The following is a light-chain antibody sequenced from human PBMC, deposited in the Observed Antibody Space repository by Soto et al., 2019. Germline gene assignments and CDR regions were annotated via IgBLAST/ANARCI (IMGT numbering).Light chain of an antibody. V-gene: IGKV1-5*03. J-gene: IGKJ1*01. CDR2: KAS. CDR3: QQYHTYWT. Sequence: DIQMTQSPSTLSASVGDRVTITCRASQSIRTWLAWYQQKPGKAPNLLIYKASSLTNGVPSRFSGSGSETEFTLTISSLQPDDFATYYCQQYHTYWTSGQGTKVEIK. CDR1: QSIRTW.